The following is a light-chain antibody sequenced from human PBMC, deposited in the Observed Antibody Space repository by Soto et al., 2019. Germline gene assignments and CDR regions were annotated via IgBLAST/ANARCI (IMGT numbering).Light chain of an antibody. V-gene: IGKV1-5*03. J-gene: IGKJ1*01. Sequence: DIQMTQSPSTLSASFGDRVTITCRASQSISSWLAWYQQKKGKAPKLLIYKASSLESGVPSRFSGSGYGTEFTLTISSLQTDDFATYYCQQYNSYPRTFGQGTKVDIK. CDR3: QQYNSYPRT. CDR2: KAS. CDR1: QSISSW.